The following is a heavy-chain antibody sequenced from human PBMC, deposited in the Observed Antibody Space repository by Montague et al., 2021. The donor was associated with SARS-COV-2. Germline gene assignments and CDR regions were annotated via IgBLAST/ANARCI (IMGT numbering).Heavy chain of an antibody. CDR1: GDSVSSNSAT. CDR3: ARERWAVGVSFDY. Sequence: CAISGDSVSSNSATWHWTRQSPSRGLEWLGRTYYRTRWSNDYAVSVRSRIIINPDTTTNQLSLQLSSVTPEDTAVYFCARERWAVGVSFDYWGQGTLVTVSS. V-gene: IGHV6-1*01. D-gene: IGHD1-26*01. CDR2: TYYRTRWSN. J-gene: IGHJ4*02.